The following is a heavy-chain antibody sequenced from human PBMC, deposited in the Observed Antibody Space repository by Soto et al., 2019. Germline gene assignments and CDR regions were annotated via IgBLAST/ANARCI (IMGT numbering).Heavy chain of an antibody. CDR3: AGWGGHDYNY. V-gene: IGHV3-7*03. CDR2: IRPDGSET. J-gene: IGHJ4*02. CDR1: GFTFTDFY. Sequence: EVQLVQSWGGLVQPGGSLRLSCVGSGFTFTDFYMNWVRQAPGKGLEWVANIRPDGSETNYVESVKGRFTTSRDNANNSLFLQMNSLRADDTAVYYCAGWGGHDYNYWGQGILVTVSS. D-gene: IGHD4-4*01.